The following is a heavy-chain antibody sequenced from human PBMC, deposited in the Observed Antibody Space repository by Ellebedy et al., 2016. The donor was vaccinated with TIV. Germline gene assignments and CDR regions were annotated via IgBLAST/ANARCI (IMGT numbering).Heavy chain of an antibody. CDR3: AALRGYSYGYGY. Sequence: GESLKISCAASRFTFSSSAMSWVRQAPGKGLEWVSAISSISGSTYYADSVKGRFTISRDDSKGTLYLQMNSLRAEDTAVYYCAALRGYSYGYGYWGQGTLVTVSS. D-gene: IGHD5-18*01. J-gene: IGHJ4*02. V-gene: IGHV3-23*01. CDR1: RFTFSSSA. CDR2: ISSISGST.